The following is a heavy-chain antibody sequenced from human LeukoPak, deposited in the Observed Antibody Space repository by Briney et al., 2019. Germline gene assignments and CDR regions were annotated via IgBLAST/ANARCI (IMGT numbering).Heavy chain of an antibody. Sequence: GGSLRLSCSASGFTFRSYAMHWVRQAPGKGLQYVSAISSDGGGTYYADSVKGRFTISRDNSKNTLSLEMTSLRVEDTAVYHCVKGFTYSRDVFEYWGQGTLVTVSS. CDR3: VKGFTYSRDVFEY. V-gene: IGHV3-64D*06. CDR2: ISSDGGGT. D-gene: IGHD5-18*01. CDR1: GFTFRSYA. J-gene: IGHJ4*02.